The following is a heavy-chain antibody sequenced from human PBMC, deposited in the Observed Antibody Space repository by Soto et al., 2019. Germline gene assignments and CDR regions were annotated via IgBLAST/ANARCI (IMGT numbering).Heavy chain of an antibody. Sequence: LSLNCSVSGGSINSASYHWSWLRQHPGKGLEFIGYIFYTGSTYYNPSLETRVTISVDTSKNHVSLRLNAVTAADTAVYYCARLDYGDSAFDSWGRGTLVIVTS. D-gene: IGHD4-17*01. CDR3: ARLDYGDSAFDS. V-gene: IGHV4-31*03. CDR1: GGSINSASYH. J-gene: IGHJ4*02. CDR2: IFYTGST.